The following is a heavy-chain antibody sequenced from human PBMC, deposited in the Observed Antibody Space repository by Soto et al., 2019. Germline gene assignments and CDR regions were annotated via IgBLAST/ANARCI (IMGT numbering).Heavy chain of an antibody. CDR1: GFTFSSYG. Sequence: QVQLVESGGGVVQPGRSLRLSCEASGFTFSSYGMHWVRQAPGQGLEWVAVIWHDGSNKYYADSLKGRVTITRDKSKNTLYLQMNSRRAEDAAVADCAREGGLVVVPAAPARMDVWGQGTTVTVSS. D-gene: IGHD2-2*01. J-gene: IGHJ6*02. CDR2: IWHDGSNK. CDR3: AREGGLVVVPAAPARMDV. V-gene: IGHV3-33*01.